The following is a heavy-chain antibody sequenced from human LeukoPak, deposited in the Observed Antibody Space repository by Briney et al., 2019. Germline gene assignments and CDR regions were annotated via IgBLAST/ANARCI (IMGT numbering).Heavy chain of an antibody. CDR3: ARELRYFDWLLTYYYYYYMDV. CDR1: GGSFSGYY. Sequence: SETLSLTCAVYGGSFSGYYWSWIRQPPGKGLEWIGEINHSGSTNYNPSLKSRVTISVDTSKNQFSLKLSSVTAADTAVYYCARELRYFDWLLTYYYYYYMDVWGKGTTVTISS. CDR2: INHSGST. V-gene: IGHV4-34*01. D-gene: IGHD3-9*01. J-gene: IGHJ6*03.